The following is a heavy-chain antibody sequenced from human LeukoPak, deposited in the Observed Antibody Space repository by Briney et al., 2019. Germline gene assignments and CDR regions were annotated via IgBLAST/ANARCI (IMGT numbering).Heavy chain of an antibody. CDR2: IISDGITT. V-gene: IGHV3-74*01. CDR3: ASRSGSYYFFDY. Sequence: QPGGSLRLSCAASGLTFHNTWMHWIRQAPGKGLVWVSRIISDGITTTYADSVEGRFTISRDNSKNTLYLQMNSLRAEDTAVYYCASRSGSYYFFDYWGQGTLVTVSS. D-gene: IGHD1-26*01. J-gene: IGHJ4*02. CDR1: GLTFHNTW.